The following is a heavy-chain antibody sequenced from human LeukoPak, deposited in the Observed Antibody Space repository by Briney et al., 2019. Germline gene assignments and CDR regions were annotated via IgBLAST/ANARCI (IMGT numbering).Heavy chain of an antibody. CDR3: AKVAYDSSGYYYFDY. J-gene: IGHJ4*02. D-gene: IGHD3-22*01. V-gene: IGHV3-21*04. Sequence: GGSLRLSCAASGFTFNYYNMNWVRQAPGKALEWVSSITSSGAYIFYADSVRGRFTISRDNAKDSLYLQMNSLRAEDTAVYYCAKVAYDSSGYYYFDYWGQGTLVTVSS. CDR1: GFTFNYYN. CDR2: ITSSGAYI.